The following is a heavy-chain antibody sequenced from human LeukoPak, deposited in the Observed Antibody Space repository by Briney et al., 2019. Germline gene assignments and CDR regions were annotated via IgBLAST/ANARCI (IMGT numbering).Heavy chain of an antibody. D-gene: IGHD3-3*01. CDR1: GGSISSSSYY. CDR3: ARHFRTVWSGYRWDWFDP. V-gene: IGHV4-39*01. CDR2: IYYSGST. J-gene: IGHJ5*02. Sequence: SETLSLTCTVSGGSISSSSYYWDWIRQPQGKGLESIGSIYYSGSTYYNPSLKSRVTISVDTSKNQFSLKLSSVTAADTAVYYCARHFRTVWSGYRWDWFDPWGQGTLVTVSS.